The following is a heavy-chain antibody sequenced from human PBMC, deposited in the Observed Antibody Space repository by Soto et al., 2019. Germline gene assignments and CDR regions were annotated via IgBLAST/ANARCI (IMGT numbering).Heavy chain of an antibody. Sequence: ASVKVSCKASGYTFTSYGISWVRQAPGQGLEWMGWISTYNGNTNYAQKFQGRVTMTTDTSTSTAYMELRSLRSDDTAVYYCARDGDGRQLALFIDYWGQGTLVTVSS. J-gene: IGHJ4*02. D-gene: IGHD6-13*01. CDR3: ARDGDGRQLALFIDY. CDR1: GYTFTSYG. V-gene: IGHV1-18*01. CDR2: ISTYNGNT.